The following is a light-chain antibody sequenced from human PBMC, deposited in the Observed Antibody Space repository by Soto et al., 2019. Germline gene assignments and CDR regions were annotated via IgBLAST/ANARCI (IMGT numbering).Light chain of an antibody. V-gene: IGKV1-5*01. CDR1: QSISSW. Sequence: DIQMTQSPSTLSASVGDRVTITCRASQSISSWLAWYQQKPGKAPKFLIYDASSLESGVPSRFSGSGSGTEFTLTICSLQIDDFATYCCQQYNSYSPTFGQGTRVEIK. CDR3: QQYNSYSPT. J-gene: IGKJ1*01. CDR2: DAS.